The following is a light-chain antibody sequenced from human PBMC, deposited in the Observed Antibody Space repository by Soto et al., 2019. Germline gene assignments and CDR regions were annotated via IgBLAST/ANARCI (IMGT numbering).Light chain of an antibody. CDR1: QNIAGS. CDR3: QQLSNWLWT. J-gene: IGKJ1*01. CDR2: DAS. Sequence: EIVLTQSPATLSLSPGERATLSCRASQNIAGSLAWYQQKPGQAPRLLIYDASNRATGVPARFSGSGSGTDFTLTISSLEPEDFAVYFCQQLSNWLWTFGQGTKVESK. V-gene: IGKV3-11*01.